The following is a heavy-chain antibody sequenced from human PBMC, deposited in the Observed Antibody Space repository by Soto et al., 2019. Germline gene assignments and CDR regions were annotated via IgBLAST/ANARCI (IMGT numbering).Heavy chain of an antibody. CDR3: TTDAGRMVRGY. CDR1: GFTFSNAW. CDR2: IKSKTDGGTT. J-gene: IGHJ4*02. V-gene: IGHV3-15*07. Sequence: EVQLVESGGGLVQPGGSLRLSCAASGFTFSNAWMNWVRQAPGKGLEWVGRIKSKTDGGTTDYLAPVKGRFTISSDDSKNTLYLQMNSLKTEDTAMYYCTTDAGRMVRGYWGQGTLVTVSS. D-gene: IGHD3-10*01.